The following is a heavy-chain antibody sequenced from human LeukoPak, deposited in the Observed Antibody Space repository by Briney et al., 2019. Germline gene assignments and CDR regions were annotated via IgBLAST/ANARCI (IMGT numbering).Heavy chain of an antibody. J-gene: IGHJ6*03. CDR3: TRRGYCSGGSCYSDYYYYYMDV. D-gene: IGHD2-15*01. CDR1: GFTFSGSA. CDR2: IRSKANSYAT. Sequence: PGGSLRLSCAASGFTFSGSAMHWVRQASGKGLEWVGRIRSKANSYATAYAASVKGRFTISRDDSKNTAYLQMNSLKTEDTAVYYCTRRGYCSGGSCYSDYYYYYMDVWGKGTTVTVSS. V-gene: IGHV3-73*01.